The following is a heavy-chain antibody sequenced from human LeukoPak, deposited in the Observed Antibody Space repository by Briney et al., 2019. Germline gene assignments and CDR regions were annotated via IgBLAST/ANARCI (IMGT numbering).Heavy chain of an antibody. CDR3: ASPSPPTGTTDGFDY. J-gene: IGHJ4*02. V-gene: IGHV3-23*01. CDR2: ISGSGGST. CDR1: GFTFSSYA. Sequence: PGGSLRLSCAASGFTFSSYAMSWVRQAPGKGLEWVSVISGSGGSTYYADSVQGRFIISRDNAKNSLYLQMNSLRVEDTAVYYCASPSPPTGTTDGFDYWGQGTLVAVS. D-gene: IGHD1-1*01.